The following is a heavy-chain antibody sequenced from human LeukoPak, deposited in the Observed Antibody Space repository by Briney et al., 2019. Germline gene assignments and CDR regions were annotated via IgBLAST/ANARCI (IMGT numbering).Heavy chain of an antibody. CDR2: IIPILGIA. CDR3: ARAGPSLGDYSNYPRY. Sequence: SVKVSCKASGGTFSSYAISWVRQAPGQGLEWMGRIIPILGIANYAQKFQGRVTITADKSTSTAYMELSSLRSEDPAVYYCARAGPSLGDYSNYPRYWGQGTLVTVSS. J-gene: IGHJ4*02. CDR1: GGTFSSYA. V-gene: IGHV1-69*04. D-gene: IGHD4-4*01.